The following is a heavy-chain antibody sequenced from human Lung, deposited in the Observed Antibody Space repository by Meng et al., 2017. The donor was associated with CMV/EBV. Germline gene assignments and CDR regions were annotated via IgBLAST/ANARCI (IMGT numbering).Heavy chain of an antibody. J-gene: IGHJ6*02. CDR1: GFSFSSYW. CDR3: ARDSIVVPGRIYYYAMDV. Sequence: GEXXKISCAASGFSFSSYWMHWVRQAPGRGLVWVAHINNDGSSTTYADSVKGRFTISRDNAKNTVFLQMHSLGVEDTAVYYCARDSIVVPGRIYYYAMDVWGHGNXVNGAS. V-gene: IGHV3-74*01. CDR2: INNDGSST. D-gene: IGHD6-19*01.